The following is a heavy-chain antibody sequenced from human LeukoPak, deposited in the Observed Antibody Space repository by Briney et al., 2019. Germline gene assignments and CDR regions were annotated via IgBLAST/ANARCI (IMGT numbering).Heavy chain of an antibody. CDR2: IYWNDDK. J-gene: IGHJ4*02. V-gene: IGHV2-5*01. CDR1: GFSLSTSGVG. Sequence: SGPTLVKPTQTLTXTCTFSGFSLSTSGVGVGWIRQPPGKALEWLALIYWNDDKRYRPSLRSRLTITKDTSKNQVVLTVTNMDPVDTATYYCAHIRTYYYDSSAFTFDYWGQGTLVTVSS. D-gene: IGHD3-22*01. CDR3: AHIRTYYYDSSAFTFDY.